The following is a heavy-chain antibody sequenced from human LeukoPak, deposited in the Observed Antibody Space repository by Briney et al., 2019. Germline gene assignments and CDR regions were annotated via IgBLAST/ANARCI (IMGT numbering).Heavy chain of an antibody. D-gene: IGHD4-17*01. J-gene: IGHJ4*02. CDR2: INHSGSA. CDR1: GGFFSGYY. V-gene: IGHV4-34*01. CDR3: ARGQGTVTTH. Sequence: SETLSLTCAVSGGFFSGYYWTWIRQPPGKGLEWIGEINHSGSANHNPSLKSRVTISLDTSKKQFSLKLSSVTAADTAVYYCARGQGTVTTHWGQGTLVTVSS.